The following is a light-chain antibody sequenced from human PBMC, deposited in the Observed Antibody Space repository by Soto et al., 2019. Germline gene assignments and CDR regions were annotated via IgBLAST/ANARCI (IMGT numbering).Light chain of an antibody. Sequence: QSALTQPASVSGCPGQSIAISCTGTSSDIGNYNLVSWYQQHPDKAPKLMIYEGSKRPSGVSNRFSGSKSGNTASLTLSGLQAEDEADYYCCSYAGGSTWVFGGGTKLTVL. CDR3: CSYAGGSTWV. CDR2: EGS. J-gene: IGLJ2*01. CDR1: SSDIGNYNL. V-gene: IGLV2-23*01.